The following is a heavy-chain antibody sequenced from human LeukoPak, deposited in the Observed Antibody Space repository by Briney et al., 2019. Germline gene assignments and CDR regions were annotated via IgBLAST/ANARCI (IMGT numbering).Heavy chain of an antibody. V-gene: IGHV3-11*06. CDR2: ISTTSSYT. CDR3: ARDVTLGNFDY. J-gene: IGHJ4*02. CDR1: GFTFSDYY. Sequence: GGSLRLSRAASGFTFSDYYMSWIRQAPGKGLEWVSYISTTSSYTDYADSVRGRFTISRDNAKNLLYLQMNSLRAEDTAVYYCARDVTLGNFDYWGQGILVIVSS. D-gene: IGHD3-16*01.